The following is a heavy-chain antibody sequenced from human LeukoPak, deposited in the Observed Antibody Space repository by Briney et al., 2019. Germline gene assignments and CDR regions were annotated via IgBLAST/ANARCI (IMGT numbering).Heavy chain of an antibody. V-gene: IGHV1-2*02. J-gene: IGHJ4*02. CDR2: INPNSGGT. CDR1: GYXFNDYY. D-gene: IGHD4-17*01. Sequence: VASVKVSCKTSGYXFNDYYIHWVRQAPGQGLEWLGWINPNSGGTSYAHKFQGRVTITRDTSISTVYMELSTLRSDDTAVYYCARDYGDYWGRGTLVTVSS. CDR3: ARDYGDY.